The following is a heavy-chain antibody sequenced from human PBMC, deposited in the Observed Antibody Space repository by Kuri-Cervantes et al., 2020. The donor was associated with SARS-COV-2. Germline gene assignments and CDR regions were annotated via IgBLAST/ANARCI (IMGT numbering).Heavy chain of an antibody. CDR1: GGSISSSSYY. CDR2: IYYSGST. Sequence: GSLRLSCTVSGGSISSSSYYWGWIRQPPGKALEWIGSIYYSGSTHYNPSLRSRVTVSVDTSKNYFSLKLSSVTAADTAVYYCAVKFHYGDHSDYWGQGRQVTVSS. J-gene: IGHJ4*02. V-gene: IGHV4-39*02. CDR3: AVKFHYGDHSDY. D-gene: IGHD4-17*01.